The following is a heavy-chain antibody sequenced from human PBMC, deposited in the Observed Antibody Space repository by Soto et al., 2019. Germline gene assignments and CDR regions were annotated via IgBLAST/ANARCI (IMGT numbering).Heavy chain of an antibody. V-gene: IGHV4-4*07. J-gene: IGHJ4*02. CDR1: CDSISAYY. CDR2: TYTSGTT. D-gene: IGHD6-19*01. Sequence: LSLTSTFSCDSISAYYWSGSRHPAGKGLQWIGRTYTSGTTTYNPSFKNRVTMSVDTSKNQLSLKLNSVTAADTALYYCARDGGSGCTRCFDYWGQGTMVTVSS. CDR3: ARDGGSGCTRCFDY.